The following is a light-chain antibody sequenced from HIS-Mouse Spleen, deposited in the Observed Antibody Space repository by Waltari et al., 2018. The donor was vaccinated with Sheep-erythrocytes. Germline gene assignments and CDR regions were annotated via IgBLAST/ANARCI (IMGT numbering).Light chain of an antibody. J-gene: IGKJ4*01. CDR1: QSISSY. CDR2: AAS. Sequence: DIQMTQSPFSLSASVGDRVTITCRASQSISSYLNWYQQKPGKAPKLLFYAASSLQSGVPSRFSGSGSGTDFTLTISSLQPEDFATYYCQQSYSTPPTFGGGTKVEIK. CDR3: QQSYSTPPT. V-gene: IGKV1-39*01.